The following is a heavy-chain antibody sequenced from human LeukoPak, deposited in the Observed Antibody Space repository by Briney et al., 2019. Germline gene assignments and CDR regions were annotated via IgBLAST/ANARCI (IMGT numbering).Heavy chain of an antibody. Sequence: GSLRLSCAASGFTFSSYAMSWVRQAPGKGLEWVSAISGSGGSTYYADSVKGRFTISRDNSKNTLYLQMNSLRAEDTAVYYCAKYSVAVGASNWFDPWGQGTLVTVSS. CDR3: AKYSVAVGASNWFDP. CDR1: GFTFSSYA. J-gene: IGHJ5*02. D-gene: IGHD1-26*01. CDR2: ISGSGGST. V-gene: IGHV3-23*01.